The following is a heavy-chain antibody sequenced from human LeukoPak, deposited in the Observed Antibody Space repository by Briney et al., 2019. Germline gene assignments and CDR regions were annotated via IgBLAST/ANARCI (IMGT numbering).Heavy chain of an antibody. CDR1: GFTVSSNY. CDR2: IYSDNT. J-gene: IGHJ4*02. D-gene: IGHD6-19*01. Sequence: RGSLRLSCAASGFTVSSNYMSWVRQAPGKGLEWVSFIYSDNTHYSDSVKGRFTISRDNSKNTLYLQMNSLRAEDTAVYYCARILDSAWGELGYWGQGTLVTVSS. V-gene: IGHV3-66*03. CDR3: ARILDSAWGELGY.